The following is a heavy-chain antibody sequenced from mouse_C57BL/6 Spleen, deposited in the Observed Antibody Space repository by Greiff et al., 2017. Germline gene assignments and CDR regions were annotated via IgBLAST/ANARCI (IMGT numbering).Heavy chain of an antibody. CDR3: ARQLSHYFDY. CDR1: GFTFSSYT. J-gene: IGHJ2*01. V-gene: IGHV5-9*01. D-gene: IGHD3-2*02. CDR2: ISGGGGNT. Sequence: EVQRVESGGGLVKPGGSLKLSCAASGFTFSSYTMSWVRRTPEKRLEWVATISGGGGNTYYPDSVKGRFTISRDNAKNTLYLQMSSLRSEDTALYYCARQLSHYFDYWGQGTTLTVSS.